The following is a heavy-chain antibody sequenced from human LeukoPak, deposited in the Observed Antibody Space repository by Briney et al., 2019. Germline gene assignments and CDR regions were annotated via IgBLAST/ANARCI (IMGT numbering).Heavy chain of an antibody. V-gene: IGHV3-7*01. CDR2: IKPDGSET. CDR1: GFTFSDYS. D-gene: IGHD3-3*01. CDR3: ARDRSISGVVTIDF. J-gene: IGHJ4*02. Sequence: GGSLRLSCAASGFTFSDYSMAWARQAPGKGLEWVANIKPDGSETYYVDSVMGRFTISRDNAKNSVYLQMNSLRAEDTAVYYCARDRSISGVVTIDFWGQGTLVTVSS.